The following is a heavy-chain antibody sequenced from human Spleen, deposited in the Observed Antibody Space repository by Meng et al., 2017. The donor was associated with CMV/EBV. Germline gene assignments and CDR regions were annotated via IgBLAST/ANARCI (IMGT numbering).Heavy chain of an antibody. CDR1: GDSVSSNAAA. Sequence: SQTLSLTRDISGDSVSSNAAACNWIRQSPSRGLEWLESTYFRSKWYNDYAVLMKSRISIIPDTSKNQFSLQLTSVTPEETAVYYCTRGESRRGSMDVWGQGTTVTVSS. J-gene: IGHJ6*02. CDR2: TYFRSKWYN. D-gene: IGHD3-22*01. V-gene: IGHV6-1*01. CDR3: TRGESRRGSMDV.